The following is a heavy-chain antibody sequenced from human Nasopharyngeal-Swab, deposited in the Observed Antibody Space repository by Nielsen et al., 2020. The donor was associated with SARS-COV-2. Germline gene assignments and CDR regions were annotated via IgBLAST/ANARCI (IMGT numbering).Heavy chain of an antibody. CDR2: ISYDGSNK. D-gene: IGHD2-21*01. CDR3: AKAVGGSPDWYFDY. Sequence: GESLKISCAASGFTFSNYGMHWVRQAPGKGLEWVAVISYDGSNKYYADSVKGRFTISRDNSKNTLYLEMSSLRPEDTAVYCCAKAVGGSPDWYFDYWGQGTLVTVSS. CDR1: GFTFSNYG. J-gene: IGHJ4*02. V-gene: IGHV3-30*18.